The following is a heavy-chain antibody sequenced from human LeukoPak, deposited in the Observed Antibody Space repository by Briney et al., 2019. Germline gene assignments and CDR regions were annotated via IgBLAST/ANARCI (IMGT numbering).Heavy chain of an antibody. CDR2: RSAYNGNT. J-gene: IGHJ4*02. D-gene: IGHD3-16*01. V-gene: IGHV1-18*01. CDR3: ARALGAREWKDY. CDR1: GYTFTNYG. Sequence: ASVKVSCKASGYTFTNYGITWVRQAPGQGLEWMGWRSAYNGNTKYAQTLQGRVTMTTDTSTSTAYMELRSLRSDDTAVYYCARALGAREWKDYWGQGTLVTVSS.